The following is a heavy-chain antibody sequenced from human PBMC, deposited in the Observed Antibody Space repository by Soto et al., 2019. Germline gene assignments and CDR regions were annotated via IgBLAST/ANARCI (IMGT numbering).Heavy chain of an antibody. Sequence: SETLSLTCSVSGDSISRIDYYWTWIRQHPEKGLEWIGNIYFRGNTYYSPSLESRLTISVDTSKNQFSLKLTSVTAADTAVYYCTREGGSYDSGGYLIRGAFDIWGQGTMVTVSS. D-gene: IGHD3-22*01. CDR1: GDSISRIDYY. CDR2: IYFRGNT. J-gene: IGHJ3*02. CDR3: TREGGSYDSGGYLIRGAFDI. V-gene: IGHV4-31*03.